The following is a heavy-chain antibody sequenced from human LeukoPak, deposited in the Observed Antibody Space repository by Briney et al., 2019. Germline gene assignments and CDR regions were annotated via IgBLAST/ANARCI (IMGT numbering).Heavy chain of an antibody. Sequence: SETLSLTCTVSGGSISSGSYYWSWIRQSAGKGLEWIGRIYSTGSTSYNPSLESRVTISRDTSKNQFSLNLSSVTAAGTAVYYCAKDWSIFGARDWFDPWGQGTLVTVSS. CDR3: AKDWSIFGARDWFDP. CDR2: IYSTGST. D-gene: IGHD3-3*01. V-gene: IGHV4-61*02. J-gene: IGHJ5*02. CDR1: GGSISSGSYY.